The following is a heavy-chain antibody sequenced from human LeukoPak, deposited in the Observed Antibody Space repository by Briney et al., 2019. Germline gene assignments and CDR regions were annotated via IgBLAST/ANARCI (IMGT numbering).Heavy chain of an antibody. D-gene: IGHD3-10*01. CDR3: AKDLRTYGSGIYRLPTVIFDY. J-gene: IGHJ4*02. CDR1: GFTFSSYS. Sequence: GGSLRLSCAASGFTFSSYSMNWVRQAPGKGLEWVSSISSSSSYIYYADSVKGRFTISRDNAKNSLYLQMNSLRAEDTAVYYCAKDLRTYGSGIYRLPTVIFDYWGQGTLVTVSS. V-gene: IGHV3-21*04. CDR2: ISSSSSYI.